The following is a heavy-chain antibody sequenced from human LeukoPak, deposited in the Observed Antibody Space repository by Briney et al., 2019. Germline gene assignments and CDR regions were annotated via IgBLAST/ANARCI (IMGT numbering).Heavy chain of an antibody. CDR3: ARTRHGYWGY. Sequence: PGGSLRLSCAASGFTFSSYEMNWVRQAPGKGLEWVSGISGSGGSSYSADSVKGRFTISRDNSKKTLYMQMNSLRAEDTAVYYCARTRHGYWGYWGQGTLVTVSS. D-gene: IGHD5-18*01. CDR1: GFTFSSYE. J-gene: IGHJ4*02. CDR2: ISGSGGSS. V-gene: IGHV3-23*01.